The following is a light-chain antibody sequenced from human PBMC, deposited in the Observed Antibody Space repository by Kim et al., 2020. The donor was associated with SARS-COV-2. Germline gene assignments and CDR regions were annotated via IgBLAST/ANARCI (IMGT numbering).Light chain of an antibody. CDR1: QGISNY. J-gene: IGKJ1*01. CDR3: LQHYHYPWT. Sequence: AAVGDRATITCRASQGISNYVVWFQLKPGKGPKRLIYTASSLHSGVPSRFSGSGSGTEFTLTISRLQPEDFATYYCLQHYHYPWTFGQGTKVDIK. CDR2: TAS. V-gene: IGKV1-17*03.